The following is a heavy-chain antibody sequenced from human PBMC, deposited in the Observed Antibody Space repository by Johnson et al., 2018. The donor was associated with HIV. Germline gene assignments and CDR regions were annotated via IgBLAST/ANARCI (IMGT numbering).Heavy chain of an antibody. CDR2: LFSGGDT. J-gene: IGHJ3*02. D-gene: IGHD5-24*01. Sequence: MHLVESEGGLVQPGGSLRLSCAASGFSVSSNYMTWVRQAPGKGLEWVSVLFSGGDTYYADSVRGRFTISRDNSKNTLYLQMNSLRAEDTAVYYCARACRDGYTCDVYDIWGQGTMVTVSS. V-gene: IGHV3-66*01. CDR1: GFSVSSNY. CDR3: ARACRDGYTCDVYDI.